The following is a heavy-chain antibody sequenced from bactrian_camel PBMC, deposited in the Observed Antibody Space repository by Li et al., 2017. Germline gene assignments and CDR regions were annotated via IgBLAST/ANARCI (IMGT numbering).Heavy chain of an antibody. CDR2: INSGGGAT. V-gene: IGHV3S31*01. Sequence: VQLVESGGGLVQPGGSLRLSCLASGFSTSAYSMVWVRQHPGKGLVWIAGINSGGGATDYADSVKGRFTISRDNAKNTLYLQMNSLKPEDTATYYCTMTCAPRGGWSPSEYWGQGTQVTVS. J-gene: IGHJ4*01. D-gene: IGHD5*01. CDR3: TMTCAPRGGWSPSEY. CDR1: GFSTSAYS.